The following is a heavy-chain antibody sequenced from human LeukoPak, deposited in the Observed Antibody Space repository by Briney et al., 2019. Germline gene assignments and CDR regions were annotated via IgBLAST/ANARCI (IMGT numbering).Heavy chain of an antibody. CDR2: IRQDGSEK. CDR3: ARDGYATGSHDY. CDR1: EFTFSSYW. D-gene: IGHD3-10*01. V-gene: IGHV3-7*04. J-gene: IGHJ4*02. Sequence: GGSLRLSCAASEFTFSSYWMSWVRQAPGKGLEWVANIRQDGSEKSYVDSVKGRFMISRDNPKNSLHLQMNSLRAEDTAVYYCARDGYATGSHDYWGQGTLVTVSS.